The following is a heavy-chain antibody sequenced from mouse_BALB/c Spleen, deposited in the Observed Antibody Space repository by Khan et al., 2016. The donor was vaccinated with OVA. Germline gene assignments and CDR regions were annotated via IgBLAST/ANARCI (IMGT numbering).Heavy chain of an antibody. J-gene: IGHJ2*01. D-gene: IGHD4-1*01. CDR2: FNSGSSTI. Sequence: EVELVESGGGLVQPGGSRKLSCAASGFTFSSFGMHWVRQALEKGLEWVAYFNSGSSTIYYADPVKGRFTISRDTPKHTLFLQMTSLRSEDTAMYYCARGNWAYWGQGTTLTVSS. CDR3: ARGNWAY. V-gene: IGHV5-17*02. CDR1: GFTFSSFG.